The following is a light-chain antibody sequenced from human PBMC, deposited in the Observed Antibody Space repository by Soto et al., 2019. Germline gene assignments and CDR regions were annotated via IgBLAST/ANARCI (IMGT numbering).Light chain of an antibody. J-gene: IGKJ4*01. CDR1: QSVSSN. V-gene: IGKV3-15*01. CDR2: GAS. CDR3: QQYNNWPGLT. Sequence: EIVMTQSPATLSVSPGERATLSCRASQSVSSNLAWYQQKPGQAPRLLIYGASTRATGIPARFSGSGSGTEFTLTISSLQSEDFAVYYCQQYNNWPGLTFGGGTKVDI.